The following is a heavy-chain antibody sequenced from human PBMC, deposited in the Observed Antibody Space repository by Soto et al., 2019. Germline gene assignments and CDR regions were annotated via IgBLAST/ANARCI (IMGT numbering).Heavy chain of an antibody. Sequence: DVQLAESGGGLVQPGESLRLSCVASGQTFNRYWMSWVRQAPGKGLEWVANIKQDGSEEYDVDSVKGRFTISRDNAKKSLYLHMNRLRDEDTAMYSCVRSHFDSCSFAFYGMDVWGQGTAVIVSS. CDR2: IKQDGSEE. J-gene: IGHJ6*02. D-gene: IGHD3-3*01. V-gene: IGHV3-7*03. CDR1: GQTFNRYW. CDR3: VRSHFDSCSFAFYGMDV.